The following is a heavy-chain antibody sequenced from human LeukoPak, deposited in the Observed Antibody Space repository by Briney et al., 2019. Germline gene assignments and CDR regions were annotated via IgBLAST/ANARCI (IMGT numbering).Heavy chain of an antibody. Sequence: ASVKVSCKASGYTFTSYAMHWVRQAPGQRLEWMGWINAGNGNTKYSQNLQDRVTINRDTSANTAYMELNSLTSEDTAVYYCARDPLDYDYWTRYYGYLDPWGQGTLVTVSS. D-gene: IGHD3-3*01. J-gene: IGHJ5*02. CDR2: INAGNGNT. CDR1: GYTFTSYA. V-gene: IGHV1-3*01. CDR3: ARDPLDYDYWTRYYGYLDP.